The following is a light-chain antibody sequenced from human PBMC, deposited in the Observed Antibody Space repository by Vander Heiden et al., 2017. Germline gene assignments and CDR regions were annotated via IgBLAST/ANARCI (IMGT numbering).Light chain of an antibody. V-gene: IGLV1-40*01. Sequence: QSVLPQPPSVSGAPGQRIIISSTGRSSNIGAGYGVHWYQQLPGTAPKLLIYGNTNRPSGVPDRFSGSKSGTSASLAITGLQAEDEADYYCQSYDSSLSVVFGGGTKLTVL. CDR3: QSYDSSLSVV. CDR2: GNT. CDR1: SSNIGAGYG. J-gene: IGLJ2*01.